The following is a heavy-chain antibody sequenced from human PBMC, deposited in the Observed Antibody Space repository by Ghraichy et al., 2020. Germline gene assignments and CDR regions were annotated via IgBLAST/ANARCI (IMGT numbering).Heavy chain of an antibody. CDR1: GFTFGDYA. J-gene: IGHJ5*02. Sequence: GGSLRLSCTASGFTFGDYAMSWFRQAPGKGLEWVGFIRSKAYGGTTEYAASVKGRFTISRDDSKSITYLQMNSLKTEDTAVYYCTSTLGYCSSTSCYIGSWGQGTLVTVSS. V-gene: IGHV3-49*03. CDR2: IRSKAYGGTT. CDR3: TSTLGYCSSTSCYIGS. D-gene: IGHD2-2*02.